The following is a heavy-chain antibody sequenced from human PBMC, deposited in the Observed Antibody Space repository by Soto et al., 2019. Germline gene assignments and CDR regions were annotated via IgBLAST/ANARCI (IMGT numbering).Heavy chain of an antibody. V-gene: IGHV3-7*03. D-gene: IGHD3-10*01. CDR1: GFTFTTYW. CDR2: IRQDGGAQ. J-gene: IGHJ5*02. Sequence: HPGGSLRLSCVASGFTFTTYWMSWVRQAPGKGLEWVANIRQDGGAQYYVDSVKGRFTISRDNAKNSVYLQMDSLRVEDTAVYYCVRGGHGSGSYLGSSWGQGILVTVSS. CDR3: VRGGHGSGSYLGSS.